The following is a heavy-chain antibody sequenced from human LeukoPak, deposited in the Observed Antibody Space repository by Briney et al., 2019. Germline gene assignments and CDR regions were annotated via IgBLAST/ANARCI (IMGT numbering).Heavy chain of an antibody. CDR2: ISAYNGNT. J-gene: IGHJ4*02. D-gene: IGHD3-22*01. V-gene: IGHV1-18*01. CDR3: ARGSSVVTMIVVAPSELDY. CDR1: GYTFTSYG. Sequence: GASVNVSCKASGYTFTSYGISWVRQAPGQGLEWMGWISAYNGNTNYAQKLQGRVTMTTDTSTSTAYMELRSLRSDDTAVYYCARGSSVVTMIVVAPSELDYWGQGTLVTVSS.